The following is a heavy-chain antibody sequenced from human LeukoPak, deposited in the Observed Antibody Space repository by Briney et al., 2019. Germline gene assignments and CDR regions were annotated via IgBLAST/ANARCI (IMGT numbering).Heavy chain of an antibody. CDR1: GGSFSGYY. V-gene: IGHV4-30-4*01. D-gene: IGHD2-21*02. Sequence: SETLSLTCAVYGGSFSGYYWSWIRQPPGKGLEWIGYIYYSGSTYYNPSLKSRVTISVDTSKNQFSLKLSSVTAADTAVYYCARDSPLFPSCGGDCYKEVGASYYYYGMDVWGQGTTVTVSS. J-gene: IGHJ6*02. CDR2: IYYSGST. CDR3: ARDSPLFPSCGGDCYKEVGASYYYYGMDV.